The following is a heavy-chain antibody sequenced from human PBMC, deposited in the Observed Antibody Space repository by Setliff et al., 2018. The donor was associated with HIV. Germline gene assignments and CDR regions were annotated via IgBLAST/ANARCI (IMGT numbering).Heavy chain of an antibody. Sequence: PSETLSLTCTVSGGSISSSSYYWGWIRQPPGKGLEWIGNIYYSGSTYYNPSLKSRVTISKDTSKNQFSLHMRSVTAADTAVYYCARDTYDSRGYFFGYWGQGILVTVSS. J-gene: IGHJ4*02. CDR1: GGSISSSSYY. CDR3: ARDTYDSRGYFFGY. D-gene: IGHD3-22*01. V-gene: IGHV4-39*07. CDR2: IYYSGST.